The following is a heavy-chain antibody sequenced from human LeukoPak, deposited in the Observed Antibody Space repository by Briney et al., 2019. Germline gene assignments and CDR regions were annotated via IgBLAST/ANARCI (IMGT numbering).Heavy chain of an antibody. V-gene: IGHV1-46*01. CDR1: GSVFTN. CDR3: ARRTDWSTYVMGS. Sequence: ASVKLSCKAPGSVFTNMHWVRQAPVQGLEWMGISSPSGGLTKPAQKFQGRVTMTRDTSTSTVYLELSSLTSDDTAVYYCARRTDWSTYVMGSWGQGTLVTVSS. D-gene: IGHD3-9*01. CDR2: SSPSGGLT. J-gene: IGHJ4*02.